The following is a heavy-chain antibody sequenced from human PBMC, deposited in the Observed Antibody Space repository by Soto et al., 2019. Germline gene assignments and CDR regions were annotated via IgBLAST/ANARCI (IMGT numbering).Heavy chain of an antibody. J-gene: IGHJ4*02. Sequence: SETLSLTCIGSNYSISSGYHWGWIRQPPGKGLEGIGTIYQSGNTYQNPSLKSRVILSIDTSKNQFSLNLRNVTAADTAVYYCVRGKVNFDFWGKGILVTVSS. CDR1: NYSISSGYH. V-gene: IGHV4-38-2*02. CDR3: VRGKVNFDF. CDR2: IYQSGNT.